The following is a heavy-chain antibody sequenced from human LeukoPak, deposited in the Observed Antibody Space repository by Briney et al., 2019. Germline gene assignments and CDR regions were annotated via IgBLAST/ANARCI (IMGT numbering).Heavy chain of an antibody. D-gene: IGHD2-2*01. V-gene: IGHV4-61*01. CDR1: GGSISGSSYY. CDR2: IYYSGST. CDR3: AREGTKSVDLDP. J-gene: IGHJ5*02. Sequence: SETLSLTCTVSGGSISGSSYYWGWIRQPPGKGLEWIGYIYYSGSTNYNPSLKSRVTISVDTSKNQFSLKLSSVTAADTAVYYCAREGTKSVDLDPWGQGTLVTVSS.